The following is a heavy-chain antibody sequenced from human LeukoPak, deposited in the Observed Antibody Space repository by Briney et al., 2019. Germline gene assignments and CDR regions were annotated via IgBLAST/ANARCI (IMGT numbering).Heavy chain of an antibody. CDR3: ARDLNGNYRLDS. Sequence: PGGSLRLSCAASGFTFRNAWMSWVRQAPGKGLEWVSYISSSSGTIYYADSVRGRFTISRDNAKDSLFLQMNSLRDEDTAVYYCARDLNGNYRLDSWGQGTLVTVSS. CDR1: GFTFRNAW. D-gene: IGHD1-7*01. CDR2: ISSSSGTI. J-gene: IGHJ4*02. V-gene: IGHV3-48*02.